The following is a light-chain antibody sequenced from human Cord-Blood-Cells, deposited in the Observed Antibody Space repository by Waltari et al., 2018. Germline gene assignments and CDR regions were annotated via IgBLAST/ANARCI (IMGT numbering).Light chain of an antibody. V-gene: IGKV3-11*01. CDR1: QSVSSY. CDR3: QQRSNWPPWT. J-gene: IGKJ1*01. Sequence: EIVLTQSPATLSLSPGERATLSCRASQSVSSYLACYQQKPGQAPRPLIYDASNRATGIPARFSGSGSGTDFTLTISSLEPEDFAVYYCQQRSNWPPWTFGQGTKVEIK. CDR2: DAS.